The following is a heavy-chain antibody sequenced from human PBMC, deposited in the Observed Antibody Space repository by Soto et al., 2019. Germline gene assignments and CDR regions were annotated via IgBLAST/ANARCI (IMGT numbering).Heavy chain of an antibody. CDR1: GDTFSFYS. CDR3: ATSYGSGYRAFDY. D-gene: IGHD3-10*01. CDR2: VNPILSMS. Sequence: QVQLVQSGAEVKRPGSSVKVSCKASGDTFSFYSINWVRQAPGLGLEWMGRVNPILSMSNYAQRFQGRVKMPADKPTSTAYMELSGLRSEDTAMYYCATSYGSGYRAFDYWGQGALVTVSS. J-gene: IGHJ4*02. V-gene: IGHV1-69*04.